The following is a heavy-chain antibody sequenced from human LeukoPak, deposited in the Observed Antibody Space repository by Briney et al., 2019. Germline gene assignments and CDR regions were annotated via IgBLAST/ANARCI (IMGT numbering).Heavy chain of an antibody. CDR2: TIPIFGTA. CDR1: GYTFTSYG. Sequence: SVKVSCKASGYTFTSYGISWVRQAPGQGLEWMGGTIPIFGTANYAQKFQGRVTITADESTSTAYMELSSLRSEDTAVYYCARDKGYYDSSGPTADYGMDVWGQGTTVTVSS. D-gene: IGHD3-22*01. V-gene: IGHV1-69*13. J-gene: IGHJ6*02. CDR3: ARDKGYYDSSGPTADYGMDV.